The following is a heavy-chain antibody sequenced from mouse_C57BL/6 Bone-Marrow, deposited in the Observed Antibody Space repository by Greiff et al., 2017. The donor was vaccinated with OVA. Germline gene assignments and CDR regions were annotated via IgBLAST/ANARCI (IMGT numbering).Heavy chain of an antibody. J-gene: IGHJ4*01. CDR2: IYPGSGST. Sequence: VQLQQPGAELVKPGASVKMSCKASGYTFTSYWITWVKQRPGQGLAWIGDIYPGSGSTNYNEKFKSKATLTVDTSSSTAYMQLSSLTSEDAAVYYCASLGDYGPIYAMDYWSQGTSVTVSS. CDR1: GYTFTSYW. V-gene: IGHV1-55*01. CDR3: ASLGDYGPIYAMDY. D-gene: IGHD1-1*01.